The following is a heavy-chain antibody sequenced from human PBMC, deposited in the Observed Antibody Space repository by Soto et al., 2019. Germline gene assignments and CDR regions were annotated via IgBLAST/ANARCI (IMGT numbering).Heavy chain of an antibody. CDR3: ARQSDSYGYYYYYYLDV. CDR1: GGSISSYY. CDR2: IYYSGST. D-gene: IGHD5-18*01. J-gene: IGHJ6*03. V-gene: IGHV4-59*08. Sequence: PSETLSLTCTVSGGSISSYYWSWIRQPPGKGLEWIGYIYYSGSTNYNPSLKSRVTISVDTSKNQFSLKLSSVTAADTAVYYCARQSDSYGYYYYYYLDVWGKGTPVTVSS.